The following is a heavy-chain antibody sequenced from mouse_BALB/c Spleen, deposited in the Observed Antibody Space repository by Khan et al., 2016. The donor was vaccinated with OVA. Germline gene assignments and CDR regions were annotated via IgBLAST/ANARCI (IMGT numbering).Heavy chain of an antibody. D-gene: IGHD1-2*01. Sequence: QVQLKESGAELVRPGSSVKISCKASGYAFSSYWMNWVKQRPGQGLEWIGQIYPGDGDTNYNGKFKGKATLTADKSSSTAYMQLSSLTSEDSAVYFCARGRAHYGPAWFAYWGQGTLVTVSA. CDR3: ARGRAHYGPAWFAY. CDR2: IYPGDGDT. CDR1: GYAFSSYW. J-gene: IGHJ3*01. V-gene: IGHV1-80*01.